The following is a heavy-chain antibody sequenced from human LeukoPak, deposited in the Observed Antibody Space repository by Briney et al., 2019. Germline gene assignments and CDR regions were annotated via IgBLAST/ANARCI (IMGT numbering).Heavy chain of an antibody. CDR2: ISGSGGST. D-gene: IGHD6-13*01. CDR3: AKTPQRTYSSSWYYFDY. CDR1: GFTVSSNY. Sequence: GGSLRLSCAASGFTVSSNYMSWVRQAPGKGLEWVSAISGSGGSTYYADSVKGRFTISRDNSKNTLYLQMNSLRAEDTAVYYCAKTPQRTYSSSWYYFDYWGQGTLVAVSS. J-gene: IGHJ4*02. V-gene: IGHV3-23*01.